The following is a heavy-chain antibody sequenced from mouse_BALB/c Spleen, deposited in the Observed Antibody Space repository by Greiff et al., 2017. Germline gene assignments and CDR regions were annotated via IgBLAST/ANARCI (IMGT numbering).Heavy chain of an antibody. CDR3: ARASWSWFAY. CDR2: IWAGGST. J-gene: IGHJ3*01. Sequence: VKLVESGPGLVAPSQSLSITCTVSGFSLTSYGVHWVRQPPGKGLEWLGVIWAGGSTNYNSALMSRLSISKDNSKSQVFLKMNSLQTDDTAMYYCARASWSWFAYWGQGTLVTVSA. CDR1: GFSLTSYG. V-gene: IGHV2-9*02.